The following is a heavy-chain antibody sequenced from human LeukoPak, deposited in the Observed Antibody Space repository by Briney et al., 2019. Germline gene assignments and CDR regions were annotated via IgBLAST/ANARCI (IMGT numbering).Heavy chain of an antibody. D-gene: IGHD3-9*01. CDR3: ARQHLYYDILTGYYNEGYFDY. J-gene: IGHJ4*02. Sequence: SETLSLTCTVSGGSISSSSYYWGWIRQPPGKGLEWIGSIYYSGSTYYNPSLKSRVTISVDTSKNQFSLKLSSVTAADTAVYYCARQHLYYDILTGYYNEGYFDYWGQGTLVTVSS. V-gene: IGHV4-39*01. CDR2: IYYSGST. CDR1: GGSISSSSYY.